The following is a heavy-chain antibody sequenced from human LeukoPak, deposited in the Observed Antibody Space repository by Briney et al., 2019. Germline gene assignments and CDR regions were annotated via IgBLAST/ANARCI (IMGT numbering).Heavy chain of an antibody. J-gene: IGHJ4*02. D-gene: IGHD1-7*01. CDR1: GYTFTSYA. CDR2: ISAYNGNT. CDR3: ARDLRGITGTTYRGDY. Sequence: ASVKVSCKASGYTFTSYAMNWVRQAPGQGLEWMGWISAYNGNTNYAQKLQGRVTMTTDTSTSTAYMELRSLRSDDTAVYYCARDLRGITGTTYRGDYWGQGTLVTVSS. V-gene: IGHV1-18*01.